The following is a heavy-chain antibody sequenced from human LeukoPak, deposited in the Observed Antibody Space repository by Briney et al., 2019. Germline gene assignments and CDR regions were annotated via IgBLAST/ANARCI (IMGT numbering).Heavy chain of an antibody. CDR3: SGKTARLVGPMGEGDWNY. CDR2: FDFQDGET. J-gene: IGHJ4*02. V-gene: IGHV1-24*01. D-gene: IGHD1-26*01. CDR1: GYALTKLS. Sequence: ASVKVSCKVSGYALTKLSIHWVRQAPGKGLEWMGGFDFQDGETIYAQKLQGRVTMTEDTSSDTAYMELNSLRSEDTAVYYCSGKTARLVGPMGEGDWNYWGQGTLVTVSS.